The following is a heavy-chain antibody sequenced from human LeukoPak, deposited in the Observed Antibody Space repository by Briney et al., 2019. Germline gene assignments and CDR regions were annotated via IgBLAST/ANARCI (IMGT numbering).Heavy chain of an antibody. CDR1: GFTFSSYA. CDR3: ARRRGCSSTSCYAEYYFDY. Sequence: GGSLRLSCAASGFTFSSYAMSWVRQAPGKGLEWVSAISGSGGSTYNADSVKGRFTISRDNSKNTLYLQMNSLRAEDTAVYYCARRRGCSSTSCYAEYYFDYWGQGTLVTVSS. CDR2: ISGSGGST. D-gene: IGHD2-2*01. J-gene: IGHJ4*02. V-gene: IGHV3-23*01.